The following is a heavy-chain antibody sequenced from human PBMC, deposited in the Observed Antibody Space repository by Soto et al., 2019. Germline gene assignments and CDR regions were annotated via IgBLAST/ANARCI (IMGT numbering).Heavy chain of an antibody. CDR1: GGSVNSGTYY. V-gene: IGHV4-61*01. Sequence: PSETLSLTCTVSGGSVNSGTYYWSWIRQPPGKGLEWIGYLYNTGSTDYNPSLKSRVTISVDTSKNQFSLKLSSVTAADTAVYYCARWGAGRDVWGQGTTVTVSS. CDR3: ARWGAGRDV. D-gene: IGHD3-16*01. CDR2: LYNTGST. J-gene: IGHJ6*02.